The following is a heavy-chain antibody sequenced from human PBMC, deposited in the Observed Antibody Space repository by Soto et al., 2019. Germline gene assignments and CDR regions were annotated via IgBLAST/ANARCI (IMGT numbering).Heavy chain of an antibody. CDR3: ARHPLTGTTDGDFDY. Sequence: GESLKISCKGSGYSFTSYWISWVRQMPGKGLEWMGRIDPSDSYTNYSPSFQGHVTISADKSISTAYLQWSSLKASDTAMYYCARHPLTGTTDGDFDYCGQRTLVTVSS. J-gene: IGHJ4*02. CDR1: GYSFTSYW. CDR2: IDPSDSYT. V-gene: IGHV5-10-1*01. D-gene: IGHD1-7*01.